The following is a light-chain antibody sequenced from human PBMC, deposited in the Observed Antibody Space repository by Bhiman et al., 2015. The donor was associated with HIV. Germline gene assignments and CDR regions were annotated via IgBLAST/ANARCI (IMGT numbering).Light chain of an antibody. J-gene: IGLJ1*01. CDR1: SSNIANNY. CDR2: DNN. Sequence: QSVLTQPPSASGTPGQRVTISCSGSSSNIANNYVSWYQQLPGTAPKLLIYDNNKRPSGIPDRFSGSKSGTSATLGITGLQTGDEADYYCGTWDSSLSAYVFGTGTKVTV. CDR3: GTWDSSLSAYV. V-gene: IGLV1-51*01.